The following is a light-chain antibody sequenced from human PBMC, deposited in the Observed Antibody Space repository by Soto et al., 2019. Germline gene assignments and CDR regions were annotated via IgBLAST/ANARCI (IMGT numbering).Light chain of an antibody. CDR2: AAS. Sequence: DIQMTQSPSSLSASVGDRVTITCRASQSISSYLNWYQQKPGKAPKLLIYAASSLQSGVPSRFSGRGSGTDFTLTISWLQSEDFATYYCQRYDSYPLSFGGGTKVDIK. CDR3: QRYDSYPLS. J-gene: IGKJ4*01. CDR1: QSISSY. V-gene: IGKV1-39*01.